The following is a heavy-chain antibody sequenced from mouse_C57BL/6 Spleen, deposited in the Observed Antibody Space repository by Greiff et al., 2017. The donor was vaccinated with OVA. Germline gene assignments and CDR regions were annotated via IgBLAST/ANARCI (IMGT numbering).Heavy chain of an antibody. CDR3: TSDGYYLAWFAY. D-gene: IGHD2-3*01. CDR2: IRLKSDNYAT. V-gene: IGHV6-3*01. CDR1: GFTFSNYW. Sequence: EVKLMESGGGLVQPGGSMKLSCVASGFTFSNYWMNWVRQSPEKGLEWVAQIRLKSDNYATHYAESVKGRFTISRDDSKSSVYLQMNNLRAEDTGIYYCTSDGYYLAWFAYWGQGTLVTVSA. J-gene: IGHJ3*01.